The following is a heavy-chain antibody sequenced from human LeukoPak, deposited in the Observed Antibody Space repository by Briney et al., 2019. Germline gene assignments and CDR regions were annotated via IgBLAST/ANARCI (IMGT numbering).Heavy chain of an antibody. D-gene: IGHD2-2*01. J-gene: IGHJ4*02. Sequence: ASVKVSCKVSGYTLTELSMHWVRQAPGKGLEWMGWINTNTGNPTYAQGFTGRFVFSLDTSVSTAYLQISSLKAEDTAVYYCAREDSLGYCSSTSCYGVDYWGQGTLVTVSS. CDR3: AREDSLGYCSSTSCYGVDY. CDR1: GYTLTELS. V-gene: IGHV7-4-1*02. CDR2: INTNTGNP.